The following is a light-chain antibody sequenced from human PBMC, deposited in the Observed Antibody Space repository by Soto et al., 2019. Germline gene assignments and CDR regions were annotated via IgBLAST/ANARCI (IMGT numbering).Light chain of an antibody. V-gene: IGKV1-12*01. CDR3: QQANSFPPS. J-gene: IGKJ3*01. CDR2: ATS. Sequence: DIQMTQSPSSVSASVGDRVTITCRTSQGINNWLAWYQEKPGKAPKLLIFATSNLHGGVPSRFSGRGSGTDFTLTISSLQPEDFATYHCQQANSFPPSFGPGTKVDIK. CDR1: QGINNW.